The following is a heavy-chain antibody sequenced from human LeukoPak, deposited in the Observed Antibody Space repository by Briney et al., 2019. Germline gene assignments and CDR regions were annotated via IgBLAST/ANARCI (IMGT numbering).Heavy chain of an antibody. CDR1: GGSISSYY. V-gene: IGHV4-59*12. CDR2: IYYSGST. CDR3: ARGHSSVVTAIPYYFDY. J-gene: IGHJ4*02. D-gene: IGHD2-21*02. Sequence: PSETLSLTCTVSGGSISSYYWSWIRQPPGKGLEWIGYIYYSGSTNYNPSLKSRVTMSVDTSNNQFSLKPRSVTAADAAVYYCARGHSSVVTAIPYYFDYWGQGTLGIVSS.